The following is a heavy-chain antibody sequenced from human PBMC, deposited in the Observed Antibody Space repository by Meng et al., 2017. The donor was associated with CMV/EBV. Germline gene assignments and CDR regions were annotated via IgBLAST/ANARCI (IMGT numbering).Heavy chain of an antibody. CDR1: GGSISSYF. D-gene: IGHD3-10*01. CDR2: ISYSGST. J-gene: IGHJ6*02. V-gene: IGHV4-59*01. Sequence: SETLSLTCTVSGGSISSYFWSWIRQPPGKGLEWIGYISYSGSTNYNPSLQSRVTISVETSKNQFSLKLSSVTAADTAVYYCARLALLSETYYYGSGSYAPPGMDVWGQGTTVTVSS. CDR3: ARLALLSETYYYGSGSYAPPGMDV.